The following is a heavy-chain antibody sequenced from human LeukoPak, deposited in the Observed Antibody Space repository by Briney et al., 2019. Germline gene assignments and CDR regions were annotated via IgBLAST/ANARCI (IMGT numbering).Heavy chain of an antibody. CDR3: ARDCPNDFWSGCKSP. J-gene: IGHJ4*02. CDR2: IIPIFGTA. CDR1: GGTFSSYA. Sequence: GASVKVSCKASGGTFSSYAISWVRQAPGQGLEWMGGIIPIFGTANYAQKFQGRVTITADKSTSTAYMELSSLRSEDTAVYYCARDCPNDFWSGCKSPRGQGTLVTVSS. D-gene: IGHD3-3*01. V-gene: IGHV1-69*06.